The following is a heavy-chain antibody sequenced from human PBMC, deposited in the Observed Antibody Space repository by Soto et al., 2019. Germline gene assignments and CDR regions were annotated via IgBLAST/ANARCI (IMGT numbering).Heavy chain of an antibody. V-gene: IGHV3-23*01. D-gene: IGHD6-19*01. CDR2: ISGSGGST. CDR1: RFTFSRNV. Sequence: EVQLLESGGGLVQPGGSLRLSCAASRFTFSRNVMTWVRQAPGKGLEWVSTISGSGGSTYYVDSVKGRFTISRDNSKSTLYLQMNNLRDEDTALYFCASSYSSGWYNYWGKGTLVTVSS. CDR3: ASSYSSGWYNY. J-gene: IGHJ4*02.